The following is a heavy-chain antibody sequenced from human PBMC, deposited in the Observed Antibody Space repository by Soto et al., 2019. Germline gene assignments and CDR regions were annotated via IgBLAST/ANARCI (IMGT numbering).Heavy chain of an antibody. CDR2: ISAYNGNT. V-gene: IGHV1-18*04. CDR3: ARVIITIFGVVIPPGY. J-gene: IGHJ4*02. Sequence: GXSVKVSCKASGYTFTSYGISWVRQAPGQGLEWMGWISAYNGNTNYAQRLQGRVTMTTDTSTSTAYMELRSLRSDDTAVYYCARVIITIFGVVIPPGYWGQGTLVTVS. CDR1: GYTFTSYG. D-gene: IGHD3-3*01.